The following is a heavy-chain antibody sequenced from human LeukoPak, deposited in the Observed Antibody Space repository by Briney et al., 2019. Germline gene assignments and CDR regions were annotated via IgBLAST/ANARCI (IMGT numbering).Heavy chain of an antibody. Sequence: SETLSLTCAVYGASYNAYYWSWIRQPPRKGLQWIGDIDHRGTTTYNPSLQNRLTISADASKNQCSPELSSVTAADTAVYYCAVGITILGVAASFDSWGQGNLVIVSS. CDR1: GASYNAYY. CDR3: AVGITILGVAASFDS. CDR2: IDHRGTT. J-gene: IGHJ4*02. D-gene: IGHD3-3*01. V-gene: IGHV4-34*01.